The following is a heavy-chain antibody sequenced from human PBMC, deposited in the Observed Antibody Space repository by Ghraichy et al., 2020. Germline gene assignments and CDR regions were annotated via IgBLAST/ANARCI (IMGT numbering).Heavy chain of an antibody. D-gene: IGHD3-10*01. CDR3: ARFLWGSGSYIGIPYGMDV. V-gene: IGHV1-2*02. CDR2: INPNSGGT. J-gene: IGHJ6*02. CDR1: GYTFTGYY. Sequence: ASVKVSCKASGYTFTGYYMHWVRQAPGQGLEWMGWINPNSGGTNYAQKFQGRVTMTRDTSISTAYMELSRLRSDDTAVYYCARFLWGSGSYIGIPYGMDVWGQGTTVTVSS.